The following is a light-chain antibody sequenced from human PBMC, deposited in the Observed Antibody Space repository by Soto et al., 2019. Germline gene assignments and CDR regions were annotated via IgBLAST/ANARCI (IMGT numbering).Light chain of an antibody. J-gene: IGLJ3*02. Sequence: QSVLTQPPSASGAPGKRVTLSCSGSASNLGGNYVYWYQQHPGTAPKLVIYRTDQRPSGVTDRISGSKSGTSASLAISGLRSEEESDYFCAAWDDNVHGRVFGGGTKLTVL. CDR3: AAWDDNVHGRV. V-gene: IGLV1-47*01. CDR1: ASNLGGNY. CDR2: RTD.